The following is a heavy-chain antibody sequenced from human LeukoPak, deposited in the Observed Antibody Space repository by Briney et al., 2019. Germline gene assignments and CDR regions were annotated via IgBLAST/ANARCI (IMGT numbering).Heavy chain of an antibody. J-gene: IGHJ3*02. Sequence: GGSLRLSCAASGFTFSDYYMSWIRQAPGKGLEWVSYISSSGSTIYYAYSEKGRFTISRDNDKNSLYLQMNSLRAEDTAVYYCARIVGATAWDAFDIWGQGTMVTVSS. V-gene: IGHV3-11*01. D-gene: IGHD1-26*01. CDR1: GFTFSDYY. CDR2: ISSSGSTI. CDR3: ARIVGATAWDAFDI.